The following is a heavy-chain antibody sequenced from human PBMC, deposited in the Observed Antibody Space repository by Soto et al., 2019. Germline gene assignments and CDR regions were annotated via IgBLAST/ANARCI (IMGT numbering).Heavy chain of an antibody. CDR3: AKATEMATIGNKDY. Sequence: GGSLRLSCVASGFTFSSYGMHWVRQAPGKGLEWVAVISYDGSNKYYADSVKGRFTISRDNSKNTLYLQMNSLRAEDTAVYYCAKATEMATIGNKDYWGQGTLVTVSS. CDR1: GFTFSSYG. J-gene: IGHJ4*02. V-gene: IGHV3-30*18. D-gene: IGHD1-1*01. CDR2: ISYDGSNK.